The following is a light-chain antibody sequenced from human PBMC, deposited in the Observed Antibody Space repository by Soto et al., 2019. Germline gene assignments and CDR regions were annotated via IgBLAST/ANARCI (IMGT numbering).Light chain of an antibody. V-gene: IGKV3-20*01. J-gene: IGKJ1*01. CDR1: QSVTSSY. CDR3: QQYGSSRQT. CDR2: GAS. Sequence: VVLTQSPATLSLSPGERATLSCRASQSVTSSYLAWYQQKPGQAPGLLIYGASSRATGIPDRFTGSGSGTDFTLTISRLEPEDFAVYYCQQYGSSRQTFGQGTKVDI.